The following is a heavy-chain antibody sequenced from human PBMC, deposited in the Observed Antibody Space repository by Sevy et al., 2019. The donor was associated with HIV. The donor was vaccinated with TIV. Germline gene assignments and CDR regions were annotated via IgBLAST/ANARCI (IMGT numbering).Heavy chain of an antibody. CDR2: IAYDGSNK. J-gene: IGHJ3*02. V-gene: IGHV3-30*04. CDR1: GFVFSSYA. CDR3: ARPRFLEWLSAAAFDI. Sequence: GGSLRLSCTASGFVFSSYAMHWVRQAPGKGLEWVAFIAYDGSNKNYADSVKSRFTTSRDNSKNTLYLQMNSLGAEDTALYSCARPRFLEWLSAAAFDIWGQGTMVTVSS. D-gene: IGHD3-3*01.